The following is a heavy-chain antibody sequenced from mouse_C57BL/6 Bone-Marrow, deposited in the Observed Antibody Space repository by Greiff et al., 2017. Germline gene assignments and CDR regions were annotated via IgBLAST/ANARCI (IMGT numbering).Heavy chain of an antibody. CDR1: GYTFTSYW. CDR3: ARKTTVVAYYAMDY. J-gene: IGHJ4*01. V-gene: IGHV1-64*01. Sequence: LQQPGAELVKPGASVKLSCKASGYTFTSYWMHWVKQRPGQGLEWIGMIHPNSGSTNYNEKFKSKATLTVDKSSSTAYMQLSSLTSEDSAVYYCARKTTVVAYYAMDYWGQGTSVTVSS. D-gene: IGHD1-1*01. CDR2: IHPNSGST.